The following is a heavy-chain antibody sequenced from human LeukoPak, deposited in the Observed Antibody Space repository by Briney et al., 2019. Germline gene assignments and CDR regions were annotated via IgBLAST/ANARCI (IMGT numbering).Heavy chain of an antibody. Sequence: ASVKVSCKASGYTFTGYALHWVRQAPGQRLEWMGWINGGSGNTKYSQNFRGRVTITRDTSASTAYMELSSLRSEDTAVYYCARDWGYQLIAYWGQGTLVTVSS. J-gene: IGHJ4*02. CDR2: INGGSGNT. D-gene: IGHD2-2*01. CDR3: ARDWGYQLIAY. V-gene: IGHV1-3*01. CDR1: GYTFTGYA.